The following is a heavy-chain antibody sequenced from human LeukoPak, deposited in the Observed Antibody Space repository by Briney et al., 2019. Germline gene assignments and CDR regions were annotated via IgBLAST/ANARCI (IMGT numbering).Heavy chain of an antibody. CDR1: RGTFSSYT. J-gene: IGHJ5*02. CDR3: ARHTAQYCSSTSCQSDNWFDP. D-gene: IGHD2-2*01. Sequence: ASVKVSCKASRGTFSSYTISWVRQAPGQGLEWMGGIIPIFGTANYAQKFQGRVTITADESTSTAYMELSSLRSEDTAVYYCARHTAQYCSSTSCQSDNWFDPWGQGTLVTVSS. CDR2: IIPIFGTA. V-gene: IGHV1-69*13.